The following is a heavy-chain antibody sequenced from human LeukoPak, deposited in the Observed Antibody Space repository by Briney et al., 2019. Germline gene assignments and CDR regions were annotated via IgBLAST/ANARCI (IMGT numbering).Heavy chain of an antibody. D-gene: IGHD1-26*01. Sequence: GGSLRLSCAASGFTFSSYWMSRVRQATGKGLEWVGNIKQDGSEKYYVDSVKGRFTISRDNAKNSLYLQMNSLRAEDTAVYYCARVYPWYSGSFKFDYWGQGTLVTVSS. V-gene: IGHV3-7*01. CDR2: IKQDGSEK. CDR3: ARVYPWYSGSFKFDY. J-gene: IGHJ4*02. CDR1: GFTFSSYW.